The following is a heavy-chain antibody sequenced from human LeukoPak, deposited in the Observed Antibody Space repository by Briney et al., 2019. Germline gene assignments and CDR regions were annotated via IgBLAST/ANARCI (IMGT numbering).Heavy chain of an antibody. CDR3: AKDRCSNGVGCYYYYMDV. CDR2: IRYDGSNK. V-gene: IGHV3-30*02. D-gene: IGHD2-8*01. Sequence: GGSLRLSCAASGFIFNTYVMHWVRQAPGKGLEWLAFIRYDGSNKNYADSVKGRFSISRDSSKNILYLQMNSLRAEDTAVYYCAKDRCSNGVGCYYYYMDVWGKGTTVTISS. J-gene: IGHJ6*03. CDR1: GFIFNTYV.